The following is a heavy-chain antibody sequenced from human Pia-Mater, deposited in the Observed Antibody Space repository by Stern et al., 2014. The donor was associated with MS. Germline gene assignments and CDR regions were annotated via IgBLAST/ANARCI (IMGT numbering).Heavy chain of an antibody. CDR2: IYYSGST. J-gene: IGHJ4*02. CDR3: ARVSYDFWSGYYPFDY. V-gene: IGHV4-31*03. CDR1: GGSISSGGYY. D-gene: IGHD3-3*01. Sequence: VQLVESGPGLVKPSQTLSLTCTVSGGSISSGGYYWSWIRQHPGKGLVWIGYIYYSGSTYYTPSLKSRVTISVDTSKNQFSLKLSSVTAADTAVYYCARVSYDFWSGYYPFDYWGQGTLVTVSS.